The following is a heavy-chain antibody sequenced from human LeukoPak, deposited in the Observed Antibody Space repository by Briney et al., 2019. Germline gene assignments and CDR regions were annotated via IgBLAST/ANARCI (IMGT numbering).Heavy chain of an antibody. CDR1: GYTFTGYY. D-gene: IGHD4-17*01. J-gene: IGHJ4*02. V-gene: IGHV1-2*02. CDR2: INPNSGGT. Sequence: ASVKVSCKASGYTFTGYYMHWVRQAPGQGLEWMGWINPNSGGTNYAQKFQGRVTMTRDTSISTAYMELGRLRSDDTAMYYCARILTTVTTMDYWSQGTLVTVSS. CDR3: ARILTTVTTMDY.